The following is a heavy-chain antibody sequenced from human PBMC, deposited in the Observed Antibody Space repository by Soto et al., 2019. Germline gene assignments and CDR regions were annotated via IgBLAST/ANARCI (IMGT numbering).Heavy chain of an antibody. D-gene: IGHD5-12*01. CDR2: IYWDDDK. J-gene: IGHJ4*02. CDR3: AHVYGGYDNFDY. V-gene: IGHV2-5*02. CDR1: GFSLSTSGVG. Sequence: LVKPTQTLTLTCTFSGFSLSTSGVGVGWIRQPPGKALEWLALIYWDDDKRYSPSLKSRLTITKDTSKTQVVLTMTNMDPVETATYYCAHVYGGYDNFDYWGQGTLVTVSS.